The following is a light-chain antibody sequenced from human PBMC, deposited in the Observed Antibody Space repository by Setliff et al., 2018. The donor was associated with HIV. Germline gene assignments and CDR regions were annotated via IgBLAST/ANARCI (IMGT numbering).Light chain of an antibody. V-gene: IGLV2-14*03. CDR3: NSYSTSSTPLYV. CDR1: ISDVGGFNY. J-gene: IGLJ1*01. Sequence: QSVLTQPASVSGSPGQSITISCTGTISDVGGFNYVSWYQQHPGQAPKLMIYDVTTRPSGVSSRFSGSKSGNAASLTISGLQAEDEADYYCNSYSTSSTPLYVFGTGTRSPS. CDR2: DVT.